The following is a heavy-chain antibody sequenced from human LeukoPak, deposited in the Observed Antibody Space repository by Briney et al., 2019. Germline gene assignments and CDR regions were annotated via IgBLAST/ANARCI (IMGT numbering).Heavy chain of an antibody. Sequence: PGGSLRLSCAASGFTFSSYWMSWVRQAPGKGLEWVANIKQDGSEKYYVDSVKGRFTISRDNAKNSLYLQMNSLRAEDTAVYYCAVGQLGLLQGYWGQGTLVIVSS. CDR3: AVGQLGLLQGY. CDR2: IKQDGSEK. J-gene: IGHJ4*02. V-gene: IGHV3-7*05. CDR1: GFTFSSYW. D-gene: IGHD6-13*01.